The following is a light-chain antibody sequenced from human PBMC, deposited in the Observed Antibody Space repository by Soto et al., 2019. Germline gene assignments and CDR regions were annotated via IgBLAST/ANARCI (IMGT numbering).Light chain of an antibody. CDR1: HNIERW. CDR3: QQFAISTS. J-gene: IGKJ1*01. CDR2: DAS. V-gene: IGKV1-5*01. Sequence: IQMTQSPSTLSASVGDRVTITCRASHNIERWMAWYQQKPGKAPSLLIFDASTLHSGVPSRFSGSGSGTDFTLTISSLQPDDFATYYCQQFAISTSFGQGTKVEVK.